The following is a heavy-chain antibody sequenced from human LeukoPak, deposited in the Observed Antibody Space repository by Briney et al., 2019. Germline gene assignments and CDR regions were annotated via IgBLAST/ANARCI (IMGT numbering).Heavy chain of an antibody. V-gene: IGHV3-23*01. J-gene: IGHJ4*02. Sequence: GGSLRLSCAASGLTFPRYAFAWVRQAPGRGLQWVSGISGSGRDTFYSDSVKGRFTISRDDSQNTLYLQMNSLSAEDTAVYYCAKVETSGGANCYALDYWGQGTLVTVSS. CDR1: GLTFPRYA. CDR3: AKVETSGGANCYALDY. D-gene: IGHD2-2*01. CDR2: ISGSGRDT.